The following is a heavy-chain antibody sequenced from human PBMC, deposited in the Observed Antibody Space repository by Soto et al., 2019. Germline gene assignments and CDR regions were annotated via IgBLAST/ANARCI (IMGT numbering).Heavy chain of an antibody. CDR1: GFTFSSYA. CDR2: ITSDGRT. D-gene: IGHD4-17*01. J-gene: IGHJ4*02. CDR3: AKDYSTVTTDPLSVVLFDY. Sequence: GGSLRLSCAASGFTFSSYAMSWVRQAPGKGLEWVSIITSDGRTYYADSVKGRFTISRDNSKNTVYLQMDSLRAEDTAVYYCAKDYSTVTTDPLSVVLFDYWGQGALVTVSS. V-gene: IGHV3-23*01.